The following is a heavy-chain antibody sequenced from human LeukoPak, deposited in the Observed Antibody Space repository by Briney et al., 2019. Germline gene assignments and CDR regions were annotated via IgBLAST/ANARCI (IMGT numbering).Heavy chain of an antibody. V-gene: IGHV3-11*01. Sequence: LSLTCTVSGGSISSSNYYWGWIRQPPGKGLEWVSYISGSGSTIYYADSVKGRFTISRDNAKNSLYLQMNSLRAEDTAVYYCARAPTLADLDYWGQGTLVTVSS. CDR1: GGSISSSNYY. D-gene: IGHD6-19*01. J-gene: IGHJ4*02. CDR3: ARAPTLADLDY. CDR2: ISGSGSTI.